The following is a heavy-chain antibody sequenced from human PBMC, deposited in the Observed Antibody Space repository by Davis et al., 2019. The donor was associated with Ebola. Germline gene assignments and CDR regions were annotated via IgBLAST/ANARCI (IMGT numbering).Heavy chain of an antibody. CDR1: GGTFSSYT. Sequence: AASVKVSCKASGGTFSSYTISWVRQAPGQGLEWMGRIIPFLGIANYVQKFQGRVTITADKSTSTAYMELSSLRSEDTAVYYCARDLGIAEIYYWGQGTLVTVSS. V-gene: IGHV1-69*04. D-gene: IGHD7-27*01. CDR3: ARDLGIAEIYY. CDR2: IIPFLGIA. J-gene: IGHJ4*02.